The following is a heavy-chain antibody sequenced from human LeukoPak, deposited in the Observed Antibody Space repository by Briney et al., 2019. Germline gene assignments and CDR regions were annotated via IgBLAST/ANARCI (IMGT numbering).Heavy chain of an antibody. J-gene: IGHJ5*02. CDR3: ARNPGYFGSGSYRFDP. D-gene: IGHD3-10*01. V-gene: IGHV1-69*04. CDR2: IIPILGIV. CDR1: GGTFSSYG. Sequence: AASVTVSSKASGGTFSSYGMSWVRQAPGQGLEWMGRIIPILGIVKNAQKFQGRVTITADKSTSTAYMDLSSLKSEDTAVYYCARNPGYFGSGSYRFDPWGQGTLVTVSS.